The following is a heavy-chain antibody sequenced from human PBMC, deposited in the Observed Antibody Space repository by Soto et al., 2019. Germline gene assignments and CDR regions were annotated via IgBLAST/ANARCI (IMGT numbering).Heavy chain of an antibody. V-gene: IGHV4-59*01. Sequence: QVQLQESGPGLVKPSETLSLTCTVSGCSISSYYWSWIRQPPGKGLEWIGYIYYSGSTNYNPSLKSRVTISVDTSRIQVSRKLSSVTAADTAVYYCAREMELAHYYDGMDVWGQGTTVTVSS. CDR3: AREMELAHYYDGMDV. J-gene: IGHJ6*02. CDR2: IYYSGST. CDR1: GCSISSYY. D-gene: IGHD1-7*01.